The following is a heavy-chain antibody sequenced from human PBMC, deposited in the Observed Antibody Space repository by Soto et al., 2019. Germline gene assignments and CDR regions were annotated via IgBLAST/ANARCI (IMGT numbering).Heavy chain of an antibody. V-gene: IGHV6-1*01. D-gene: IGHD3-16*01. J-gene: IGHJ4*02. Sequence: SQTLSLTCAISGDSVSSNSGAWNWIRQSPSRDLEWLGRTYYRSKWYNDYAVSVKSRITINLDTSKNQFSLQLNSVTPEDTAVYYFARAYYDYVWGSYPLDYWGQGTLVTVSS. CDR1: GDSVSSNSGA. CDR3: ARAYYDYVWGSYPLDY. CDR2: TYYRSKWYN.